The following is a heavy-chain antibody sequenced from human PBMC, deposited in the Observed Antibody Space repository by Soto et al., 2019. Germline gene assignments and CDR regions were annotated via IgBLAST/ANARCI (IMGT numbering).Heavy chain of an antibody. CDR3: ARDGDRVAARH. D-gene: IGHD6-6*01. CDR1: GGTFSTYS. J-gene: IGHJ4*02. V-gene: IGHV1-69*01. CDR2: IIPIFGAA. Sequence: QVQVVQSGAEVKQPGSSVKVSCKVSGGTFSTYSISWVRQAPGQGLEWVGGIIPIFGAAKHAQKFQGRVTSPADGSTSTVYMELSGLRSEDTAVYFCARDGDRVAARHWGQGTLVTVSS.